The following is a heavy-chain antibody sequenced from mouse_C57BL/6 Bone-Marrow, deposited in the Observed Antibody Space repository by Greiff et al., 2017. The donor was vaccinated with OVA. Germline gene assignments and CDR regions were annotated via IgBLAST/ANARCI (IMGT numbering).Heavy chain of an antibody. D-gene: IGHD1-1*01. J-gene: IGHJ2*01. V-gene: IGHV1-81*01. CDR3: ARWYYGTPYYFDY. CDR2: IYPRSGNT. CDR1: GYTFTSYG. Sequence: QVQLKQSGAELARPGASVKLSCKASGYTFTSYGISWVKQRTGQGLEWIGEIYPRSGNTYYNEKFKGKATLTADKSSSTAYMELRSLTSEDSAVYYCARWYYGTPYYFDYWGQGTTLTVSS.